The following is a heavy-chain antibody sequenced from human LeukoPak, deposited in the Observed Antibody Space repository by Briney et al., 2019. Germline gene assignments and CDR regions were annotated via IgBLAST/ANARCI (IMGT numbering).Heavy chain of an antibody. V-gene: IGHV1-46*01. CDR1: GYTFTSYY. CDR3: ARRLGDGDYVYYFDY. Sequence: ASVKVSCKASGYTFTSYYMHWVRQAPGQGLEWMGIINPSGGSTSYAQKFQGRVTMTRDTPTSTVYMELSSLRSEDTAVYYCARRLGDGDYVYYFDYWGQGTLVTVSS. CDR2: INPSGGST. J-gene: IGHJ4*02. D-gene: IGHD4-17*01.